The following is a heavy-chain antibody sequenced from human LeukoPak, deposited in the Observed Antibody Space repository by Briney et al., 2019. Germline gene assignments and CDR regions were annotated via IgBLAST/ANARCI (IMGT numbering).Heavy chain of an antibody. CDR3: VRHPGGGRYFDY. CDR2: IYYSGST. D-gene: IGHD3-10*01. Sequence: SETLSLTCTVSGGSVSSGSFYWSWVRQPPGKGLEWIGYIYYSGSTNYNPSLKSRVTISVDTSKNQFSLKLSSVTAADTAVYYCVRHPGGGRYFDYWGQGTLVTVSS. V-gene: IGHV4-61*01. J-gene: IGHJ4*02. CDR1: GGSVSSGSFY.